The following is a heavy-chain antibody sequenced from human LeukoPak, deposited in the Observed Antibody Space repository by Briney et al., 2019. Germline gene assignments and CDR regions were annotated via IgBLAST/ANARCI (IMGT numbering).Heavy chain of an antibody. J-gene: IGHJ5*01. CDR1: GDSISSGSYY. V-gene: IGHV4-39*01. CDR2: IYYSGST. Sequence: SETLSLTCTVSGDSISSGSYYWGWIRHPPGKGLEWIGSIYYSGSTYHNPSLESRVTIFVDTSKNQFSLKLSSVTAADTAVYYCERQMVGATFWFDSWGQGTLVTVSS. D-gene: IGHD1-26*01. CDR3: ERQMVGATFWFDS.